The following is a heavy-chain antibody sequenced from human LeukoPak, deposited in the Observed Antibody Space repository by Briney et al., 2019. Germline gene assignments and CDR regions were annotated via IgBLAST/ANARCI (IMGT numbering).Heavy chain of an antibody. Sequence: GGSLRLSCAASGVTVGNNYMIWVRQAPGKGPEWVSHIYSGGATNYADSVKGRFTISRDSSKNTLFLQMNSLRVEDTAIYYCARDPPAVAAGTYAWGQGTLVTVSS. CDR1: GVTVGNNY. D-gene: IGHD6-13*01. CDR3: ARDPPAVAAGTYA. J-gene: IGHJ5*02. CDR2: IYSGGAT. V-gene: IGHV3-66*01.